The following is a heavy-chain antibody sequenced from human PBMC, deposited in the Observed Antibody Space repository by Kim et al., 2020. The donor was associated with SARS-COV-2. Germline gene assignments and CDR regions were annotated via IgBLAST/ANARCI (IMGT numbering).Heavy chain of an antibody. J-gene: IGHJ6*02. CDR1: GDSVSSNSAA. Sequence: SQTLSLTCAISGDSVSSNSAAWNWIRQSPSRGLEWLGRTYYRSKWYNDYAVSVKSRITINPDTSKNQFSLQLNSVTPEDTAVYYCAREALRFLEWLPSDYYYYGMDVWGQGTTVTISS. CDR2: TYYRSKWYN. CDR3: AREALRFLEWLPSDYYYYGMDV. V-gene: IGHV6-1*01. D-gene: IGHD3-3*01.